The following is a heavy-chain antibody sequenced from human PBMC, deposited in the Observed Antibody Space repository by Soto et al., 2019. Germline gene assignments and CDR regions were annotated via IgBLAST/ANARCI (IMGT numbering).Heavy chain of an antibody. D-gene: IGHD3-3*01. CDR1: GYTFTGYY. V-gene: IGHV1-2*02. Sequence: QVQLVQSGAEVKKPGASVKVSCKASGYTFTGYYMHWVRQAPGQGLEWMGWINPNSGGTNYAQKFQGRVSMTRDTSISTAYMELSRLRSDDTAVYYCASWDSYDFWSGYPEYYFDYWGQGTLVTVYS. J-gene: IGHJ4*02. CDR2: INPNSGGT. CDR3: ASWDSYDFWSGYPEYYFDY.